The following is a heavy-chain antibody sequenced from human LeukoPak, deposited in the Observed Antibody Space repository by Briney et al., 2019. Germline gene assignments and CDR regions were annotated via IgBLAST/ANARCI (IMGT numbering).Heavy chain of an antibody. D-gene: IGHD3-3*01. V-gene: IGHV3-30-3*01. Sequence: PGRSLRLSCAASGFTFSSYAMHWVRQAPGKGLEWVAVISYDGSKKYHADSVKGRFTISRDNSNKMQYLEMDSLRADDTAVYYCARGGDFWSGYKTHECGLDVWGQGTTVTVSS. CDR3: ARGGDFWSGYKTHECGLDV. CDR2: ISYDGSKK. J-gene: IGHJ6*02. CDR1: GFTFSSYA.